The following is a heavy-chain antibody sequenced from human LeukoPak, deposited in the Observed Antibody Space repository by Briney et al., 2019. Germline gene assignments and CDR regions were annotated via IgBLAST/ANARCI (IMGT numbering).Heavy chain of an antibody. J-gene: IGHJ3*02. CDR1: GGTFSSYA. CDR3: ARSNIVVVPAARSSDAFDI. D-gene: IGHD2-2*01. CDR2: IIPIFGIA. V-gene: IGHV1-69*04. Sequence: GSSVKVSCTASGGTFSSYAISWVRQAPGQGLEWMGRIIPIFGIANYAQKFQGRVTITADKSTSTAYMELSSLRSEDTAVYYCARSNIVVVPAARSSDAFDIWGQGTMVTVSS.